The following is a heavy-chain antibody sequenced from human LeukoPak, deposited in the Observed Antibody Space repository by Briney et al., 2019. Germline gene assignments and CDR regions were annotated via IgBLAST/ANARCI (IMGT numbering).Heavy chain of an antibody. D-gene: IGHD4-23*01. V-gene: IGHV3-48*04. CDR1: GFTFSSYT. Sequence: GGSLRLSCAGSGFTFSSYTMNWVRQAPGKGLEWISLISQSGDTRYYADSLKGRFTISRDNAKNSLYLQLNSLRAEDTAVYYCARDRDDGGFEYWGQGTLVTVSS. J-gene: IGHJ4*02. CDR3: ARDRDDGGFEY. CDR2: ISQSGDTR.